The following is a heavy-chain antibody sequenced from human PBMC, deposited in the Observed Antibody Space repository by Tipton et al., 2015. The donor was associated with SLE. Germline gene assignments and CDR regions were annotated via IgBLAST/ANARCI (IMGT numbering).Heavy chain of an antibody. V-gene: IGHV3-30*02. CDR3: AGGTGAYFDH. CDR2: IRADGSNK. D-gene: IGHD3-16*01. Sequence: SLRLSCAASGFTYSGYAMHWVRQAPGKGLEWVAFIRADGSNKDYADSVKGRFTNSRDNSKNTLYLQMNRLRVEDTAVYYCAGGTGAYFDHWGQGTLVTVSS. CDR1: GFTYSGYA. J-gene: IGHJ4*02.